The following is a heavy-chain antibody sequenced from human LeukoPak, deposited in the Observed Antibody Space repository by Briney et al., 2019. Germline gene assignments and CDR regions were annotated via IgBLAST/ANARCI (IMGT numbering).Heavy chain of an antibody. CDR1: GGSISSGDYY. Sequence: PSQTLSLTCTVSGGSISSGDYYWSWIRQPPGKGLEWIGYIYYSGSTYYNPSLKSRVTISVDTSKNQFSLKLSSVTAADTAVYYCARVLYYDSSGYYYIIDYWGQGTLVTVSS. CDR2: IYYSGST. V-gene: IGHV4-30-4*01. D-gene: IGHD3-22*01. J-gene: IGHJ4*02. CDR3: ARVLYYDSSGYYYIIDY.